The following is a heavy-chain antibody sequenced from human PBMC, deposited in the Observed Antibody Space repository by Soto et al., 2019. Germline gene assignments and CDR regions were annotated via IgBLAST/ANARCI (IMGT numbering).Heavy chain of an antibody. Sequence: GESLKISCVASGFTFNKYALAWVRQAPGKGLEWVSAISGSGASTYDADSVKGRFTISRDNSKNTLYLQMNSLRAEDTAVYYCAKLPRPLKYYYYGMDVWGQGTTVTVSS. CDR1: GFTFNKYA. CDR2: ISGSGAST. D-gene: IGHD5-18*01. CDR3: AKLPRPLKYYYYGMDV. J-gene: IGHJ6*02. V-gene: IGHV3-23*01.